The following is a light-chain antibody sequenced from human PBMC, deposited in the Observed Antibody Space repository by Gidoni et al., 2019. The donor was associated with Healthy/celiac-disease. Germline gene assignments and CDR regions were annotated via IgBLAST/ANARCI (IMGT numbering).Light chain of an antibody. V-gene: IGLV2-14*01. CDR1: SSDVGGYNS. J-gene: IGLJ3*02. Sequence: QAALKQPAAVSGSPGQSITISCTGTSSDVGGYNSVSWYQQHPGTAPKLMIYEVSTPPLGVPNPFSGSKSANTASLTIPGLQAEAESDYYCSSYTSTSILFGGGTKLTVL. CDR2: EVS. CDR3: SSYTSTSIL.